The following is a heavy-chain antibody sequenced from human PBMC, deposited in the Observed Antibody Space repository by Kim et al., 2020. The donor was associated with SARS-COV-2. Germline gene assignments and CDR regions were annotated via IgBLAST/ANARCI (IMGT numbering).Heavy chain of an antibody. CDR2: IYHSGST. V-gene: IGHV4-4*02. J-gene: IGHJ6*02. D-gene: IGHD6-13*01. CDR1: GGSISSSNW. CDR3: ARPIAAAGKYYYYGMDV. Sequence: SETLSLTCAVSGGSISSSNWWSWVRQPPGKGLEWIGEIYHSGSTNYNPSLKSRVTISVDKSKNQFSLKLSSVTAADTAVYYCARPIAAAGKYYYYGMDVWGQGTTVTVSS.